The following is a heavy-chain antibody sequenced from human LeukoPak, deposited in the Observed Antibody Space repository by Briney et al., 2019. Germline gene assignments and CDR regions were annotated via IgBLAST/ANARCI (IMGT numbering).Heavy chain of an antibody. CDR2: IWYNGNNK. V-gene: IGHV3-33*01. D-gene: IGHD3-3*02. CDR3: ARDGLASIGLDM. J-gene: IGHJ3*02. Sequence: PGRSLRLSCAASGFTFSSYGMHWVRQAPGKGLEWVAVIWYNGNNKYYADSVKGRFTVSRDTSKNTLYLQMNSLRGEDTAIYYCARDGLASIGLDMWGQGTEVTVSS. CDR1: GFTFSSYG.